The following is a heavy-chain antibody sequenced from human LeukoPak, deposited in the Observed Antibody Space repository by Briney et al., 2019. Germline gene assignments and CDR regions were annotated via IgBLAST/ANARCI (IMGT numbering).Heavy chain of an antibody. V-gene: IGHV3-23*01. Sequence: GGSLRLSCAASGFTFSSSGMSWVRQAPGKGLEWVSSITYSGGSTYYADSVKGRFTISRDNSKNTLYLQMNSLRAEDTAVYYCAKVTYGSGTYGAFDYWGQGTLVTVSS. CDR2: ITYSGGST. D-gene: IGHD3-10*01. J-gene: IGHJ4*02. CDR1: GFTFSSSG. CDR3: AKVTYGSGTYGAFDY.